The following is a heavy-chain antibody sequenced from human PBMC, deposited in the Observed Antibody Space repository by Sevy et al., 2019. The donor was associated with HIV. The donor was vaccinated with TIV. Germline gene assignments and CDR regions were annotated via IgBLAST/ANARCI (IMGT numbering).Heavy chain of an antibody. CDR3: ARGVRSCGGDCSPIDY. Sequence: GGSLRLSCAASGFTFSSYVMHWVRQAPGKGLEWVSLIWYDGSIKYYADSVKGRFTISRDNSKNTLFLQMNSLTAEDTAVYYCARGVRSCGGDCSPIDYWGQGALVTVSS. CDR2: IWYDGSIK. V-gene: IGHV3-33*08. CDR1: GFTFSSYV. D-gene: IGHD2-21*02. J-gene: IGHJ4*02.